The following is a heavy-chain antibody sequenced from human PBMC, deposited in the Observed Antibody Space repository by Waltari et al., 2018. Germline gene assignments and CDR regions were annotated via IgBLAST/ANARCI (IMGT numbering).Heavy chain of an antibody. D-gene: IGHD3-22*01. J-gene: IGHJ5*02. V-gene: IGHV4-34*01. CDR1: VGPLAGHY. Sequence: QVALQQWGARLLRPSETLSLTCSVSVGPLAGHYWRWIRQRPGRGVGWLGEVNPTGSTNYNPSLKSRLSLSVETSRNQVSLKMTSVTGADTAVYFCARGHPRFDYEKSDYYAYWFDPWGQGTQVTVSS. CDR3: ARGHPRFDYEKSDYYAYWFDP. CDR2: VNPTGST.